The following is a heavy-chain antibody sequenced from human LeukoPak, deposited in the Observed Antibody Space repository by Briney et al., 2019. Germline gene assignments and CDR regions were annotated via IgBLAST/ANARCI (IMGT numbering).Heavy chain of an antibody. D-gene: IGHD3-22*01. CDR3: AKVSLYYYDSSGYPSPDY. Sequence: PGGSLRLSCIASGFTFSSYAMSSVRQAPGKGLEWVSAISGSAGNTYYADSVKGRFTISRDNSKNTLYLQMNSLRVGDTAVYYCAKVSLYYYDSSGYPSPDYWGQGTLVTVSS. J-gene: IGHJ4*02. V-gene: IGHV3-23*01. CDR2: ISGSAGNT. CDR1: GFTFSSYA.